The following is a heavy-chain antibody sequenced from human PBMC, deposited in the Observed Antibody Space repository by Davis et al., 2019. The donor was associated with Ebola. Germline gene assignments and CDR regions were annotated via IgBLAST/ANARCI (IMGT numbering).Heavy chain of an antibody. V-gene: IGHV1-69*06. Sequence: AASVKVSCKASGNTISTYTIEWVRQAPGQGLEWMGGIIPLFGTTNYAQKFRGRVMITADKSTRIAYMELNSLTSEDTAVYYFDYWGQGTLVTVSS. CDR2: IIPLFGTT. CDR1: GNTISTYT. J-gene: IGHJ4*02. CDR3: DY.